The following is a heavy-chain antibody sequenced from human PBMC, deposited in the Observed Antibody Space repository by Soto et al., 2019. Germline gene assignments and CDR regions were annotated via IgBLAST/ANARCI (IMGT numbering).Heavy chain of an antibody. CDR2: ISSSSSYI. V-gene: IGHV3-21*01. CDR1: GFTFSSYS. CDR3: ARDLLPYCSSTSCYYMDV. D-gene: IGHD2-2*01. Sequence: GGSLRLSCAASGFTFSSYSMNWVRQAPGKGLEWVSSISSSSSYIYYADSVKGRFTISRDNAKNSLYLQMNSLRAEDTAVYYCARDLLPYCSSTSCYYMDVWGKGTTVTVSS. J-gene: IGHJ6*03.